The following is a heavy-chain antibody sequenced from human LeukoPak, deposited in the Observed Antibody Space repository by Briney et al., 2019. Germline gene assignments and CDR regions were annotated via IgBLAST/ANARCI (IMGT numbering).Heavy chain of an antibody. CDR2: ISYDGSNK. V-gene: IGHV3-30*03. D-gene: IGHD1-1*01. CDR1: GFTFSSFG. Sequence: GGSLRLSCAASGFTFSSFGMHWVRQAPGKGLEWVALISYDGSNKYYTDSVKGRFTISRDNSKNSLYLQMNSLRAEDTAVYYCARGTTGTYGYWGQGTLVTVSS. J-gene: IGHJ4*02. CDR3: ARGTTGTYGY.